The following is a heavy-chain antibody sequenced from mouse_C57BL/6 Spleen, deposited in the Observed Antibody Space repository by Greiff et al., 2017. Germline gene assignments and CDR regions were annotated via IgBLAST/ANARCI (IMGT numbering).Heavy chain of an antibody. J-gene: IGHJ4*01. CDR3: ARDGARRGDYYAMDY. CDR2: ISDGGSYT. V-gene: IGHV5-4*01. D-gene: IGHD2-12*01. CDR1: GFTFSSYA. Sequence: EVMLVESGGGLVKPGGSLKLSCAASGFTFSSYAMSWVRQTPEKRLEWVATISDGGSYTYYPDNVKGRFTISRDNAKNNLYLQMSHLKSEDTAMYYCARDGARRGDYYAMDYWGQGTSVTVSS.